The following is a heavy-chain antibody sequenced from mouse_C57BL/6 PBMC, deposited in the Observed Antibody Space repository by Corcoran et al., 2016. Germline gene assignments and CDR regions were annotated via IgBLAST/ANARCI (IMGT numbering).Heavy chain of an antibody. CDR3: AEVWYYFDY. J-gene: IGHJ2*01. V-gene: IGHV14-3*01. Sequence: EVQLQQSVAELVRPGASVKLSCTASGFNIKHTYMQWMKQRPEQGLEWIGRIEHANGNTKYAPKFQGKATITADTSSNTAYLQLSSLTSEDTAIYYCAEVWYYFDYWGQGTTLTVSS. D-gene: IGHD1-1*02. CDR1: GFNIKHTY. CDR2: IEHANGNT.